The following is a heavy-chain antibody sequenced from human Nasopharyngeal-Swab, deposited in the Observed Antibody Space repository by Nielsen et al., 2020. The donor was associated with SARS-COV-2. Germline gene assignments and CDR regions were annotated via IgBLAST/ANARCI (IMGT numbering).Heavy chain of an antibody. CDR2: IWYDGSNK. V-gene: IGHV3-33*01. J-gene: IGHJ4*02. CDR1: GFTISSYG. D-gene: IGHD6-19*01. CDR3: AREYSSGWYIFDY. Sequence: LSLTCAASGFTISSYGMHWVRQAPGKGLEWVAVIWYDGSNKYYADPVKGRFTISRDTSKNTLYLQMTSLRAEDTAVYYCAREYSSGWYIFDYWGQGTLVTVSS.